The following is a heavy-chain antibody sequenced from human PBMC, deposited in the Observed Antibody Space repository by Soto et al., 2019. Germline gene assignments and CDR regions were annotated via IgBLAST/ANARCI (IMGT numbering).Heavy chain of an antibody. J-gene: IGHJ6*02. CDR3: ASFRTYYYDSSGLDYYYYGMDV. V-gene: IGHV4-30-4*01. D-gene: IGHD3-22*01. Sequence: PSETLSLTCTVSGGSISSGDYYWSWIRQPPGKGLEWIGYIYYSGSTYYNPSLKSRVTISVDTSKNQFSLNLSSVTAADTAVYYCASFRTYYYDSSGLDYYYYGMDVWGQGTTVTVSS. CDR2: IYYSGST. CDR1: GGSISSGDYY.